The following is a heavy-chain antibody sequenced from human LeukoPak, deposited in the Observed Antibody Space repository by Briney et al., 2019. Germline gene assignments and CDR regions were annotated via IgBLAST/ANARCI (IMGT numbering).Heavy chain of an antibody. V-gene: IGHV4-30-2*01. CDR1: AASFSSGDFS. CDR3: ARGLGVRGVILTYFDS. Sequence: PSETLSLTCAFSAASFSSGDFSWSWIRQPPGKGLEWIGYIYRSGATYYNPSLKSRVTMSVDRSKNQFSLKLSSVTAADTAAYYCARGLGVRGVILTYFDSWGQGTLVTVSS. J-gene: IGHJ4*02. D-gene: IGHD3-10*01. CDR2: IYRSGAT.